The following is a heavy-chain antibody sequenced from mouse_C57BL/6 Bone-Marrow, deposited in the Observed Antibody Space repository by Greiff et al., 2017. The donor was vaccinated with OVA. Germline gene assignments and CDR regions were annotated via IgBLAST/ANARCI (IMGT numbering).Heavy chain of an antibody. Sequence: EVMLVESGGGLVKPGGSLKLSCAASGFTFSDYGMHWVRQAPEKGLEWVAYISSGSSTIYYADTVNGRFTISRDNAKNTLFLQMTSLRSEDTAMYYCASTVVPYYAMDYWGQGTSVTVSS. CDR3: ASTVVPYYAMDY. CDR2: ISSGSSTI. D-gene: IGHD1-1*01. J-gene: IGHJ4*01. V-gene: IGHV5-17*01. CDR1: GFTFSDYG.